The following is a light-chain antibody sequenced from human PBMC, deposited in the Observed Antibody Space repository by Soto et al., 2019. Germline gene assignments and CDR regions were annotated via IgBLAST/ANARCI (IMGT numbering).Light chain of an antibody. CDR2: DST. CDR3: QQRNVWPPIT. CDR1: QSIHTS. Sequence: VLTQSPATLCLSPGERATLSCRASQSIHTSLAWYQQKSGKPPRLVIYDSTLRANGVPDRFGGSRSGTEFTLTIKSLEPEDFAVYYCQQRNVWPPITFGQGTRLEIK. J-gene: IGKJ5*01. V-gene: IGKV3-11*01.